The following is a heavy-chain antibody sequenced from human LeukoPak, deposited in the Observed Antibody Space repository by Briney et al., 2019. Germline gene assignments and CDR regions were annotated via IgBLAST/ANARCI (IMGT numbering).Heavy chain of an antibody. J-gene: IGHJ6*03. D-gene: IGHD6-13*01. CDR2: IYTSGST. CDR3: ARAIIAAAGTGYYYYYMDV. Sequence: SETLSLTCTVSGGSISSGSYYWSWIRQPAGKGLEWIGRIYTSGSTNYNPSLKSRVTISVDTSKNQFSLKLSSVTAADTAVYYCARAIIAAAGTGYYYYYMDVWGKGTTVTVSS. CDR1: GGSISSGSYY. V-gene: IGHV4-61*02.